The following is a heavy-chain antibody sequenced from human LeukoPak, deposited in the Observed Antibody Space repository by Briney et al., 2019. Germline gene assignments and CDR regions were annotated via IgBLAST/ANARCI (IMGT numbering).Heavy chain of an antibody. V-gene: IGHV3-11*04. CDR1: GFTFSDYY. J-gene: IGHJ6*02. CDR3: ATYYPMVV. CDR2: IYTSGSVI. Sequence: GGSLRLSCAASGFTFSDYYMSWIRQAPGKGLEWVSYIYTSGSVIYHADSVKGRFAISRDNAKDSVYLQMNSLRAEDTAVYYCATYYPMVVWGQGTTVIVSS.